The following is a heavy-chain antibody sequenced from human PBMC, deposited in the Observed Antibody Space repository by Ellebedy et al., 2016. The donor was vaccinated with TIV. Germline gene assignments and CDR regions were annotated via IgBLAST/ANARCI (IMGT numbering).Heavy chain of an antibody. V-gene: IGHV5-10-1*01. D-gene: IGHD2-2*01. CDR2: IDPSDSYT. CDR3: AREGYCNSAACPPFDY. J-gene: IGHJ4*02. Sequence: GESLKISCKGSGYSFTSYWIGWVRQMPGKGLEWMGRIDPSDSYTNYSPFFQGHVTISADKSISTAYLQWSSLKASDTAMYYCAREGYCNSAACPPFDYWGQGTLVTVSS. CDR1: GYSFTSYW.